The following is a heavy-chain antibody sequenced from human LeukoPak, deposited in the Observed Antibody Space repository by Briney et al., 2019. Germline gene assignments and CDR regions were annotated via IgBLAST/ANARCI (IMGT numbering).Heavy chain of an antibody. CDR2: IYTSGST. CDR1: GGSISSYY. J-gene: IGHJ6*02. CDR3: ARARGYWEKDYYYYGMDV. Sequence: TAETLSLTCTVAGGSISSYYWSWIRQPAGKGLEWIGRIYTSGSTNSNPSLKSRVTMSVDTSKNQFSLKLSSVTAADTAVYYCARARGYWEKDYYYYGMDVWGQGTTVTVSS. D-gene: IGHD2-2*03. V-gene: IGHV4-4*07.